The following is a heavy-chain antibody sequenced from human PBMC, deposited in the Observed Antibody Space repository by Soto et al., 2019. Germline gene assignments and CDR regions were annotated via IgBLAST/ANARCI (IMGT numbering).Heavy chain of an antibody. D-gene: IGHD3-10*01. CDR2: INPNSGGT. CDR1: GYTFTGYY. Sequence: AASVKVSGKASGYTFTGYYMHWVRQAPGQGLEWMGWINPNSGGTNYAQKFQGRVTMTRDTSISTAYMQLSRLRSDDTAVYYCARVQFAPEGFDYWGQGTLVTVSS. J-gene: IGHJ4*02. V-gene: IGHV1-2*02. CDR3: ARVQFAPEGFDY.